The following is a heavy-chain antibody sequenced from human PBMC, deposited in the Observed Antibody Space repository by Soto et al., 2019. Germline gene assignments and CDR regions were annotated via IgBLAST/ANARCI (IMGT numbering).Heavy chain of an antibody. CDR1: GGSISSIHW. CDR2: IYHSGST. D-gene: IGHD6-6*01. V-gene: IGHV4-4*02. J-gene: IGHJ4*02. CDR3: ARALGSSSSSSFDF. Sequence: SETLSLTCAVSGGSISSIHWWTWLRQPPGKGLEWIGEIYHSGSTNYNPSLKSRVTISVDKSKNQFSLKLTSVTAADTAVYYCARALGSSSSSSFDFWGQGALVTVSS.